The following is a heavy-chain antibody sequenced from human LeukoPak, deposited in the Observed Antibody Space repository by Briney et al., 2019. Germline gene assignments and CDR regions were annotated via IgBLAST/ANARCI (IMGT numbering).Heavy chain of an antibody. D-gene: IGHD5-18*01. Sequence: SETRSLTCDVSGYSISRGYYWGWIRQPPGKGLEWIGNIYHSGSTYYNPSLKSRVTISVDTSKNQFSLKLNSMTAADTAVYYCARRRGYTYGFSFDYWGQGTLVTVSS. V-gene: IGHV4-38-2*01. CDR2: IYHSGST. CDR1: GYSISRGYY. CDR3: ARRRGYTYGFSFDY. J-gene: IGHJ4*02.